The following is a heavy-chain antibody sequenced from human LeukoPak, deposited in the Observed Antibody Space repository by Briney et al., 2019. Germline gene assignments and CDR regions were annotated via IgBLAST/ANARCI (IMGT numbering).Heavy chain of an antibody. CDR1: GGSISSGGYY. Sequence: PSETLSLTCTVSGGSISSGGYYWSWIRQHPGKGLEWIGYIYYRGSTYYNPSLKSRVTISVDTSKNQFSLKLSSVTAADTAVYYCARFREGVATFDYWGQGTLVTVSS. CDR2: IYYRGST. CDR3: ARFREGVATFDY. D-gene: IGHD5-12*01. V-gene: IGHV4-31*03. J-gene: IGHJ4*02.